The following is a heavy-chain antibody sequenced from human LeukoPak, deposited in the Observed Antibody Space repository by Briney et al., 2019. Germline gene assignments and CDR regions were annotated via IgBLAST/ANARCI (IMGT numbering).Heavy chain of an antibody. CDR2: IYYNGST. Sequence: SVTLSLTCIVSIGSISTFYWIWMPHPPGKGWEGRGFIYYNGSTNFKPSLKSRVDIAGDTSNNHFLQKVSPVTAANTDFYYWGRYAQSSTWYGRWFDPWGQGTLVSVSS. CDR1: IGSISTFY. J-gene: IGHJ5*02. D-gene: IGHD6-13*01. V-gene: IGHV4-59*01. CDR3: GRYAQSSTWYGRWFDP.